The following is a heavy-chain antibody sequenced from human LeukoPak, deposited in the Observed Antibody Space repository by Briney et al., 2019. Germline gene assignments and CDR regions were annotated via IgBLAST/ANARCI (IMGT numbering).Heavy chain of an antibody. J-gene: IGHJ4*02. CDR2: ISSSSSYI. CDR1: GFTFSSYS. CDR3: ARWVRDIVVVVAAFLDY. Sequence: GGSLRLSCAASGFTFSSYSMNWVRQAPGKGLEWVSSISSSSSYIYYADSVKGRFTISRDNAKNSLYLQMNSPRAEDTAVYYCARWVRDIVVVVAAFLDYWGQGTLVTVSS. V-gene: IGHV3-21*01. D-gene: IGHD2-15*01.